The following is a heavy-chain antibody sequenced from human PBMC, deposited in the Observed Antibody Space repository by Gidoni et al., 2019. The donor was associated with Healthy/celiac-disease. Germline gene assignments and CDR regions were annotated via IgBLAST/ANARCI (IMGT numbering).Heavy chain of an antibody. CDR1: GFTFSSYS. CDR2: ISSSSSYI. Sequence: EVQLVESGGGLVKPGGSLILSCAASGFTFSSYSMNWVLQAPGKGLEWVSSISSSSSYIYYADSVKGRFTISRDNAKNSLYLQMNSLRAEDTAVYYCARHYYEGVAFDIWGQGTMVTVSS. D-gene: IGHD3-22*01. V-gene: IGHV3-21*01. J-gene: IGHJ3*02. CDR3: ARHYYEGVAFDI.